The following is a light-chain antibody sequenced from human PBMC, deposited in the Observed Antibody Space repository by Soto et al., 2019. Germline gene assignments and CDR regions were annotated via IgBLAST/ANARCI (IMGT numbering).Light chain of an antibody. CDR3: QQHANWPLT. Sequence: EIVLTQSPATLSLSPGERATLSCRARQSVGNNLAWYQQKPGQAPGLLIYEASTRATGIPARFSGSGSGTDFTLTISSLEPEDFAVYYRQQHANWPLTFGGGTKVDIK. J-gene: IGKJ4*01. CDR1: QSVGNN. V-gene: IGKV3-11*01. CDR2: EAS.